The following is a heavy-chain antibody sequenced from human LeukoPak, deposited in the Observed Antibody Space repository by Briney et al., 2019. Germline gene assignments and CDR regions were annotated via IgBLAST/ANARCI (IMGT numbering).Heavy chain of an antibody. V-gene: IGHV1-46*01. Sequence: GASMKVSCKASGYTFTSYYMHWVRQAPGQGLEWMGIINPSGGSTSYAQKFQGRVTMTRDTSTSTVYMELSSLRSEDTAVYYCAREWIQLWTYYYYGMDVWGQGTTVTVSS. J-gene: IGHJ6*02. CDR1: GYTFTSYY. D-gene: IGHD5-18*01. CDR3: AREWIQLWTYYYYGMDV. CDR2: INPSGGST.